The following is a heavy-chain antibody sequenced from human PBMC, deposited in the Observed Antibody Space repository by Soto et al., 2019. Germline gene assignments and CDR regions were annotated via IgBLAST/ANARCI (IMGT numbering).Heavy chain of an antibody. Sequence: LRLSCAASGFKFSDHYMTWIRQAPGKGLEWVSKISGGGTTTYYADSVKGRFTVSRDNAKNSLYLQMNSLRAEDTALYYCAADPFYYASGFWGQGTLVTVSS. V-gene: IGHV3-11*01. D-gene: IGHD3-10*01. CDR1: GFKFSDHY. J-gene: IGHJ4*02. CDR2: ISGGGTTT. CDR3: AADPFYYASGF.